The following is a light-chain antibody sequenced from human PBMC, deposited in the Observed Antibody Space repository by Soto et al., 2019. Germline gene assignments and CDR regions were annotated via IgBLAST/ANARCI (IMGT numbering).Light chain of an antibody. Sequence: EIVLTQSPATLSLSPGERATLSCRASQSVSSYLAWYQQKPGQAPRLLIYDASNRATGIPARFSGSGSGTDFTLTISSLALEDFAVYYCQQRSNWPLIFGGGTKVELK. CDR3: QQRSNWPLI. CDR2: DAS. CDR1: QSVSSY. J-gene: IGKJ4*01. V-gene: IGKV3-11*01.